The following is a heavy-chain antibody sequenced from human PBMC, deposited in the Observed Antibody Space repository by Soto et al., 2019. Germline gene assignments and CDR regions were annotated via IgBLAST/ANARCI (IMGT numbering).Heavy chain of an antibody. CDR2: ISSSSSTI. Sequence: GGSLRLSCAASGFTFSSYSMNWVRQAPGKGLEWVSYISSSSSTIYYADSVKGRFTISRDNAKNSLYLQMNSLRAEDTAVYYCARAWRFLEWLLFDYWGQGTLVTVSS. D-gene: IGHD3-3*01. CDR1: GFTFSSYS. CDR3: ARAWRFLEWLLFDY. V-gene: IGHV3-48*04. J-gene: IGHJ4*02.